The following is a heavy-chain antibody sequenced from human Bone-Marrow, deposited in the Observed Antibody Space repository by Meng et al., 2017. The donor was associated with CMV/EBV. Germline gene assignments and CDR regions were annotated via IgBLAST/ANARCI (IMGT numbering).Heavy chain of an antibody. CDR3: AGGTGTTYNY. J-gene: IGHJ4*02. Sequence: ASVKGSCKASGYTFTSYYMHWVRQAPGQGLEWMGIINPSGGSTSYAQKFQGRVTITTDESTSTAYMELSSLGSEDTAVYYCAGGTGTTYNYWGQGTLVTVSS. CDR1: GYTFTSYY. D-gene: IGHD1-7*01. V-gene: IGHV1-46*01. CDR2: INPSGGST.